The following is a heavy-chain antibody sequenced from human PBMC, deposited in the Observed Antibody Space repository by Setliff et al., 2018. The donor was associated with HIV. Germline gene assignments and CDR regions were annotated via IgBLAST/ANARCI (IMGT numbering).Heavy chain of an antibody. Sequence: PGESLKISCKGFGYRFTSYWIGWARHMPGKALEWMGIIYPSDSDTRYSPSFQGQVTISADKSISIAYLQWNSLEASDTAMYYCARCSGSYPCDGMDVWGQGTTVTVSS. CDR1: GYRFTSYW. J-gene: IGHJ6*02. D-gene: IGHD1-26*01. CDR3: ARCSGSYPCDGMDV. V-gene: IGHV5-51*01. CDR2: IYPSDSDT.